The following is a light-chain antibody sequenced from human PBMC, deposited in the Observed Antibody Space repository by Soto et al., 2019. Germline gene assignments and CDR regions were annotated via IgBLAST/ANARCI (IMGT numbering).Light chain of an antibody. J-gene: IGLJ2*01. CDR2: GNS. CDR1: SSNIGAGYD. Sequence: QLVLTQPPSVSGAPGQRVTISCTGSSSNIGAGYDVHWYQQLPGKAPKLLIYGNSNRPSGVPDRFSGSKSGTSASLAITGLQAEDEADYYCQSYDSSLKNVVFGGGTKLTVL. CDR3: QSYDSSLKNVV. V-gene: IGLV1-40*01.